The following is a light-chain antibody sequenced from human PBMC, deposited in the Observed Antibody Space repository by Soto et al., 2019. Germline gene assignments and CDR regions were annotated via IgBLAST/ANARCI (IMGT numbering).Light chain of an antibody. CDR2: EVS. CDR3: CSYAGSYTWV. CDR1: SSDVGGYNY. J-gene: IGLJ3*02. Sequence: QSVLTQPRSVSGSPGQSVTISCTGTSSDVGGYNYVSWYQQHPGKAPKLMIYEVSKRPSGVPDRFSGSKSGNAASLTISGLQAEYEADYYCCSYAGSYTWVFGGGTKLTVL. V-gene: IGLV2-11*01.